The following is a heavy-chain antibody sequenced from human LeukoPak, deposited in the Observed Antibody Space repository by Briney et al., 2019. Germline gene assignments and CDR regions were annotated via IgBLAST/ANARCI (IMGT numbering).Heavy chain of an antibody. CDR1: GGSISSYY. CDR3: ASTRERGNWFDP. D-gene: IGHD3-16*01. V-gene: IGHV4-4*07. Sequence: SETLSLTCTVSGGSISSYYWSWIRQPAGKGLEWIGRIYTSGITDYNPSLKSRVTMSVDTSKNQFSLKLSSVTAADTAVYYCASTRERGNWFDPWGQGTLVTVSS. J-gene: IGHJ5*02. CDR2: IYTSGIT.